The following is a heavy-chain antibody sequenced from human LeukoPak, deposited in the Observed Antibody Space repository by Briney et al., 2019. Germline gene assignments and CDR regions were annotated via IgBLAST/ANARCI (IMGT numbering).Heavy chain of an antibody. J-gene: IGHJ6*03. CDR2: IYYSGST. CDR1: GGSISSYY. V-gene: IGHV4-59*01. CDR3: ARVQTDTLTGYYPNYYYYYYMDV. Sequence: SETLSLTCTVSGGSISSYYWSWIRQPPGKGLEWIGYIYYSGSTNYNPSLKSRVTISVDTSKNQFSLKLSSVTAADTAVYYCARVQTDTLTGYYPNYYYYYYMDVWGKGTTVTVSS. D-gene: IGHD3-9*01.